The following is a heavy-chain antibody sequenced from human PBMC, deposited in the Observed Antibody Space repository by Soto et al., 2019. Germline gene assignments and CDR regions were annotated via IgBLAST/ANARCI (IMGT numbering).Heavy chain of an antibody. CDR1: GGSITSSSHF. CDR2: IYFTGNT. D-gene: IGHD6-25*01. CDR3: AGQTFTIAAASYGRSNWFDP. J-gene: IGHJ5*02. Sequence: PSETLSLTCSASGGSITSSSHFWGWVRQPPGKGLEWIGTIYFTGNTYYTPSLKSRLPMSIDTSKNEFSLRLNSVTAADTALYYCAGQTFTIAAASYGRSNWFDPWGPGTLVTVSS. V-gene: IGHV4-39*01.